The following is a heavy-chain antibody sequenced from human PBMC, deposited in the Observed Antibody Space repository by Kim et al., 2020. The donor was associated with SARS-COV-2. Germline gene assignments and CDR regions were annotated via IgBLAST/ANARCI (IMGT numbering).Heavy chain of an antibody. CDR2: ISYDGRNK. CDR1: GFSFSSFG. Sequence: GGSLRLSCAASGFSFSSFGLHWVRQAPGKGLEWVEIISYDGRNKKYGDSVKGRFTVSRDNSKNTMYLQMNNLRVDDTAIYYCARGDMIRGVLDYWGQGTLVTVSS. D-gene: IGHD3-10*01. CDR3: ARGDMIRGVLDY. V-gene: IGHV3-30*03. J-gene: IGHJ4*02.